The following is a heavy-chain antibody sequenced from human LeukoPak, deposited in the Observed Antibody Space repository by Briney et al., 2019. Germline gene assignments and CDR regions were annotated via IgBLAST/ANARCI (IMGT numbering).Heavy chain of an antibody. CDR2: ISSSSSYI. CDR1: GFTFSSYS. D-gene: IGHD5-12*01. V-gene: IGHV3-21*01. CDR3: ARVVLGGYHRADY. Sequence: GGSLRLSCEASGFTFSSYSMNWVRQAPGKGLEWVSSISSSSSYIYYADSVKGRFTISRDNAKNSLYLQMNSLRAEDTAVYYCARVVLGGYHRADYWGQGTLVAVSS. J-gene: IGHJ4*02.